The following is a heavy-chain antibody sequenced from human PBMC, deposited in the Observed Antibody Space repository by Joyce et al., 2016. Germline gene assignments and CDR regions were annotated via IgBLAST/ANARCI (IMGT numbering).Heavy chain of an antibody. V-gene: IGHV3-64D*06. CDR1: GCTFSSHA. CDR3: VKVVLTIADLYYMDV. D-gene: IGHD6-13*01. Sequence: SCSATGCTFSSHAMHWVRQAPGKGLQYVSGISSKRDSTNYSDYVKGRFTISIDNSNNTLYLQMSSLRAEDTAVYYCVKVVLTIADLYYMDVWGKETTVTVSS. CDR2: ISSKRDST. J-gene: IGHJ6*03.